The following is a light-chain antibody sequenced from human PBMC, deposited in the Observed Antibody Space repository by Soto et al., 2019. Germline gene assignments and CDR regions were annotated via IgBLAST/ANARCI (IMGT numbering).Light chain of an antibody. CDR2: AAS. J-gene: IGKJ1*01. V-gene: IGKV1-39*01. CDR1: QGIRND. CDR3: QQSYSTPAWT. Sequence: DIQMTQSPSSLSASVGDRVTITCRASQGIRNDLGWYQQKPGKAPKHLIYAASSLQSGVPSRFSGSGSGTDFTLTISSLQPEDFATYYCQQSYSTPAWTFGQGTKVDIK.